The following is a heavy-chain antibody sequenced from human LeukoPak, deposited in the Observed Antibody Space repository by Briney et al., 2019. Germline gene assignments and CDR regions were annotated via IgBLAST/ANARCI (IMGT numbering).Heavy chain of an antibody. CDR2: IKEDESEK. CDR3: AAYRGAHHKTFDY. Sequence: GGSLRLSCAGSGLTSSRSWMSWVRQAPGKGPQWVANIKEDESEKDNVDSVKGRFTISRDDAKNSLDLQMNSLRVEDTAVYYCAAYRGAHHKTFDYWGRGTLVTVSS. V-gene: IGHV3-7*03. J-gene: IGHJ4*02. D-gene: IGHD1-26*01. CDR1: GLTSSRSW.